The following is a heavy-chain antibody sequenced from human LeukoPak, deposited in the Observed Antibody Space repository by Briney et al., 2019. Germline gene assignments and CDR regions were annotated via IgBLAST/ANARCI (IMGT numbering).Heavy chain of an antibody. CDR1: GGSISSYY. CDR2: IYYSGST. Sequence: SETLSLTCTVSGGSISSYYWSWIRQPPGKGLEWIGYIYYSGSTNYNPSLRSRVTISVDKSKNQFSLKLSSVTAADTAVYYCARDLGDYWGQGTLVTVSS. D-gene: IGHD3-3*01. V-gene: IGHV4-59*12. J-gene: IGHJ4*02. CDR3: ARDLGDY.